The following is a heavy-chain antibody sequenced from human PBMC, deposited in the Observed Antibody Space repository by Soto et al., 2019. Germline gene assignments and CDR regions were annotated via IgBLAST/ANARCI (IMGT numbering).Heavy chain of an antibody. CDR2: ISRTSSYI. CDR1: GLTFSTYS. J-gene: IGHJ5*02. V-gene: IGHV3-21*02. CDR3: VSDQKREHFETSGPNWFAT. D-gene: IGHD6-19*01. Sequence: VQLVESGGGLVRPGGSLRLSCVVSGLTFSTYSMNWVRQTPGKGLEWVSSISRTSSYIYYRDSVKGRFTISRDNAKNSLSLQMNGLRLEDTAVYYCVSDQKREHFETSGPNWFATWGQGTLVTVSS.